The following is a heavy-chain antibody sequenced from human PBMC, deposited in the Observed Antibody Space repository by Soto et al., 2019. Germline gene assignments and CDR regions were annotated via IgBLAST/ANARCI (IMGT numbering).Heavy chain of an antibody. V-gene: IGHV3-53*01. CDR1: GFTLNTFY. CDR2: IYGAGST. Sequence: EVQLVESGGGLIQPGGSLRLSCAASGFTLNTFYMSWVRQAPGKGLEWVSVIYGAGSTNYADSVKGRFTISRDNFKNTMYLQMSSLRVEDTAVYYCARSGRYDPGRRLDYWGQGTLVTVSS. J-gene: IGHJ4*02. D-gene: IGHD1-26*01. CDR3: ARSGRYDPGRRLDY.